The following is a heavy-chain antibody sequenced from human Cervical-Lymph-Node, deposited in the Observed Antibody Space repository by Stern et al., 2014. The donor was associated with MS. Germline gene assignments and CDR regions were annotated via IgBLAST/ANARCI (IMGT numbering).Heavy chain of an antibody. CDR2: ISSSGDT. Sequence: QVQLQESGPGLVKPSETLSLTCNVSGDSITSYYWTWIRQPPGKGLEWIGYISSSGDTNYNPSLKSRLTMLVDSSKNQFSLRLSSVTAADTAVYYCGRAPDYWGRGTLVIVSS. V-gene: IGHV4-59*01. CDR3: GRAPDY. CDR1: GDSITSYY. J-gene: IGHJ4*02.